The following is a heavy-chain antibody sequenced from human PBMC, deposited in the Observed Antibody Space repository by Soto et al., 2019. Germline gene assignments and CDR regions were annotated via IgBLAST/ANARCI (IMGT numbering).Heavy chain of an antibody. D-gene: IGHD3-22*01. CDR2: ISGSGGST. Sequence: EVQLLESGGGLVQPGGSLRLSCAASGFTFISYAMSWVRQAPGKGLEWVSAISGSGGSTYYADSVKGRFTISRDNSKNTLYLQMNSLRAEDTAVYYCAKDVNNYYDSSVHFDYWGQGPLVTVSS. CDR1: GFTFISYA. J-gene: IGHJ4*02. V-gene: IGHV3-23*01. CDR3: AKDVNNYYDSSVHFDY.